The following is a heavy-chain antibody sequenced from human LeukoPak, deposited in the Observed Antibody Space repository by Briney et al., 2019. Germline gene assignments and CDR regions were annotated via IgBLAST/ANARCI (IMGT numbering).Heavy chain of an antibody. D-gene: IGHD5-24*01. CDR1: GFTFSSYS. V-gene: IGHV3-21*01. J-gene: IGHJ4*02. CDR3: ARERDGYNYAYDY. Sequence: GGSLRLSCAASGFTFSSYSMNWVRQAPGKGLEWVSSISSSSYIYYADSVKGRFTISRDNAKNSLYLQMNSLRAEDTAVYYCARERDGYNYAYDYWGQGTLVTVSS. CDR2: ISSSSYI.